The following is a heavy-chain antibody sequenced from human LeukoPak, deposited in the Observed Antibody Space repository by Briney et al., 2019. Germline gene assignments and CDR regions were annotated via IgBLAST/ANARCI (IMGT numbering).Heavy chain of an antibody. V-gene: IGHV1-46*01. J-gene: IGHJ4*02. CDR2: INPSDGFT. CDR1: GFSITDYF. D-gene: IGHD2-15*01. CDR3: ARAVVQDFDY. Sequence: ASVKVSCKTSGFSITDYFMHWVRQAPGQGLEWTGMINPSDGFTRQAQKFEGRVTITSDTSTSTVYMEMSSLTSEDTAVYYCARAVVQDFDYWGQGTLVTVSS.